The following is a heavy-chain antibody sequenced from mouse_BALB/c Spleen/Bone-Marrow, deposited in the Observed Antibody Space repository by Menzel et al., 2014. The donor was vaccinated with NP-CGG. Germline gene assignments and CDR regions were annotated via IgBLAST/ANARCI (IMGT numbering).Heavy chain of an antibody. Sequence: AKLMESGPGLVAPSQSLSITCTVSGFSLTGYGVNWVRQPPGKGLEWLGMIWGDGSTDYNSALKSRLSISKDNSRSXVFLKMNSLQTDDTARYYCARDRGYDSYYAMDYWGQGTSVTVSS. CDR1: GFSLTGYG. J-gene: IGHJ4*01. CDR2: IWGDGST. D-gene: IGHD2-2*01. V-gene: IGHV2-6-7*01. CDR3: ARDRGYDSYYAMDY.